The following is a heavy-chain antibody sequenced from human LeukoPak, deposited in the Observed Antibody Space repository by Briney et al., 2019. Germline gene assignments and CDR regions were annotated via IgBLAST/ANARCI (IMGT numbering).Heavy chain of an antibody. Sequence: SETLSLTCSVSGVSISTYDWIWIWQPPPKGLEWMGFFSYIGSTKYNPSLKSRVTMSVYTSKNKFSLKLNPLTAAGTAAYYCARMYSGTSYYFDYWGQGTLVTVSS. V-gene: IGHV4-59*01. CDR3: ARMYSGTSYYFDY. D-gene: IGHD1-26*01. CDR1: GVSISTYD. J-gene: IGHJ4*02. CDR2: FSYIGST.